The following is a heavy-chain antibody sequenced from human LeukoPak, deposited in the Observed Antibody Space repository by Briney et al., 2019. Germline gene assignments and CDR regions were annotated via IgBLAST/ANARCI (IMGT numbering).Heavy chain of an antibody. CDR2: INPDGNKK. Sequence: GGSLRLSCAASGFTFSSYAMSWVRQAPGKGLEWVASINPDGNKKYSADSVKGRFTISRDNAENSLYLQMNSLRVEDTAFYYCARDLAYSRLDYWGQGMLVTVSS. V-gene: IGHV3-7*01. D-gene: IGHD5-18*01. CDR1: GFTFSSYA. J-gene: IGHJ4*02. CDR3: ARDLAYSRLDY.